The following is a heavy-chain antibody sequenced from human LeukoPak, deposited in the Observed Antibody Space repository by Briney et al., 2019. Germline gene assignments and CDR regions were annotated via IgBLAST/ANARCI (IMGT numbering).Heavy chain of an antibody. J-gene: IGHJ4*02. CDR2: IYYSGST. Sequence: SQTLSLTYTVSGGSISSGDYYWSWIRQPPGKGLEWIGYIYYSGSTYYNPSLKSRVTISVDTSRNQFSLKLSSVTAADTAVYYCARYDYGGNSDSPRWGQGTLVTVSS. V-gene: IGHV4-30-4*01. D-gene: IGHD4-23*01. CDR3: ARYDYGGNSDSPR. CDR1: GGSISSGDYY.